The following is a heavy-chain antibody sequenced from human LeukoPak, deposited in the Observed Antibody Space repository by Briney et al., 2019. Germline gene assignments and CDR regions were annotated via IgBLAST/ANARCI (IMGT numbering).Heavy chain of an antibody. CDR2: IYSGGAT. J-gene: IGHJ4*02. CDR1: GFTVSNSY. V-gene: IGHV3-53*01. CDR3: ARLHYDVLTGPFDY. Sequence: GGSLRLSCAASGFTVSNSYVSWVRQAPGKGLEWVSIIYSGGATFYADSVKGRFTISRENSKNTLWLQMNSLRAEDTAVYYCARLHYDVLTGPFDYWGQGTLVTVSS. D-gene: IGHD3-9*01.